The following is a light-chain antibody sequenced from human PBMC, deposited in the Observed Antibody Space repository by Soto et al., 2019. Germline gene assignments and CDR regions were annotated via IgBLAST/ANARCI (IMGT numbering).Light chain of an antibody. CDR1: QGVNIY. V-gene: IGKV3-20*01. CDR2: GTS. CDR3: QQSGGSLYT. Sequence: EVVMTQSPATLSVSPGERATLSCRASQGVNIYLAWYQQKPGQAPRLLIFGTSSRATGIPDRFSGRGSETDFTLTITRLEPEDFAVYFCQQSGGSLYTFGQGTKVDIK. J-gene: IGKJ2*01.